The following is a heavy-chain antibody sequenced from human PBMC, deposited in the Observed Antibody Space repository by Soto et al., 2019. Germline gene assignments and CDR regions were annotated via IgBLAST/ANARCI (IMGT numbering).Heavy chain of an antibody. CDR2: ISYDGSLQ. CDR1: GFAFSSYG. D-gene: IGHD5-18*01. Sequence: QAQLVESGGGVVQPGRSLRLSCAASGFAFSSYGMHWVRQAPGTGLEWVAVISYDGSLQHYADSVKGRFTISRDNSKNMVLLQMSRLRAEDTAVYYCVSDRGYGHASVPYSWGQGTLFSVSS. V-gene: IGHV3-30*03. CDR3: VSDRGYGHASVPYS. J-gene: IGHJ4*02.